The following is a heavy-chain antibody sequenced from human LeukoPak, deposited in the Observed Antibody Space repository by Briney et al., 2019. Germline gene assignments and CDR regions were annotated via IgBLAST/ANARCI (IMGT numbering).Heavy chain of an antibody. D-gene: IGHD1-26*01. CDR1: GGPVSSSSYY. J-gene: IGHJ4*02. V-gene: IGHV4-39*01. Sequence: SSETLSLTCAVSGGPVSSSSYYWGWVRQSPEKGLECIGTIYYAGDTYYNPSLESRLTISVDTSKNQFSLKLRSVTAADTAVYYRATWDSGRYSQIDNWGQGTLVTVSS. CDR2: IYYAGDT. CDR3: ATWDSGRYSQIDN.